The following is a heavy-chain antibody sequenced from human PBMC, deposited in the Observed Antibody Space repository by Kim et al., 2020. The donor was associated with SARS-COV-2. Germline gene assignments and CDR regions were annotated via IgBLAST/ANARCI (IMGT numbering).Heavy chain of an antibody. CDR3: SRFTFVSAGDF. CDR2: ITADGYGA. D-gene: IGHD2-21*01. V-gene: IGHV3-74*01. CDR1: GLTFSGHW. Sequence: GGSLRLSCEASGLTFSGHWVHWVRQAPGKGLEWISRITADGYGANYADSVGGRFTVSRDNAKNTVFLQMDSLRGEDTAMCYRSRFTFVSAGDFWGPGTL. J-gene: IGHJ4*02.